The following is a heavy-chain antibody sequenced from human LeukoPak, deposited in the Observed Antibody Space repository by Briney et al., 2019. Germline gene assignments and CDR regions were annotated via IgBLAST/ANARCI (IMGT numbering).Heavy chain of an antibody. J-gene: IGHJ4*02. D-gene: IGHD5-18*01. CDR3: ARGYTYGDF. V-gene: IGHV4-59*08. Sequence: PSETLSLACSVSGGSINSSSWSWIRQPPGKGLEWIAHMYYTGTTKYNPSLSSRVTISVDASKNQFSLKLTSVTAADTAVYYCARGYTYGDFWGPGTLVTVSS. CDR2: MYYTGTT. CDR1: GGSINSSS.